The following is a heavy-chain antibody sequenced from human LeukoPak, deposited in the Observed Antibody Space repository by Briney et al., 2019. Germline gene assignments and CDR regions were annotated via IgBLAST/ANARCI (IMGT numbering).Heavy chain of an antibody. CDR2: ISSSSSYI. CDR3: ARDRYYGSGSYYFSYYYYMDV. V-gene: IGHV3-21*01. CDR1: GFTFSSYS. D-gene: IGHD3-10*01. J-gene: IGHJ6*03. Sequence: PGGSLRLSCAASGFTFSSYSMNWVRQAPGKGLEWVSFISSSSSYIYYADSVKGRFTISRDNAKNSLYLQMNSLRAEDTAVYYCARDRYYGSGSYYFSYYYYMDVWGKGTTVTVSS.